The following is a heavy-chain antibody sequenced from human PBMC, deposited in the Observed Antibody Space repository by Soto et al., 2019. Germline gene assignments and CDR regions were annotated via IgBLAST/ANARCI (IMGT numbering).Heavy chain of an antibody. D-gene: IGHD3-22*01. CDR3: ARGGGGYYYDSSGYYHFDY. Sequence: ASETLSLTCAVSGGSISSSNWWSWVRQPPGKGLEWIGEIYHSGSTNYNPSLKSRVTISVDKSKNQFSLKLSSVTAADTAVYYCARGGGGYYYDSSGYYHFDYWGQGTLVTVSS. V-gene: IGHV4-4*02. CDR1: GGSISSSNW. J-gene: IGHJ4*02. CDR2: IYHSGST.